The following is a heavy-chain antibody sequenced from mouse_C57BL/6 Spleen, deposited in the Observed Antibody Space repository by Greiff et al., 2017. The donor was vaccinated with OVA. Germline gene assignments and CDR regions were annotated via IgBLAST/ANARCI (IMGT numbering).Heavy chain of an antibody. CDR1: GYTFTSYW. D-gene: IGHD1-1*01. J-gene: IGHJ1*03. CDR2: IDPSDSYT. Sequence: QVQLKQPGAELVKPGASVKLSCKASGYTFTSYWMQWVKQRPGQGLEWIGEIDPSDSYTNYNQKFKGKATLTVDTSSSTAYMQLSSLTSEDSAVYDCARGGSSHWYFDVWGTGTTVTVSS. V-gene: IGHV1-50*01. CDR3: ARGGSSHWYFDV.